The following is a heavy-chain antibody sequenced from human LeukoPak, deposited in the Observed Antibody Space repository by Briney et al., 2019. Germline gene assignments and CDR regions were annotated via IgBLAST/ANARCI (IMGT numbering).Heavy chain of an antibody. J-gene: IGHJ6*02. Sequence: TCAVSGYSISSGYQWAWIRQSPGQGLEWMGWINPNSGGTNYAQKFQGRVTMTRDTSISTAYMELSRLRSDDTAAYYCARVRDDDYYYGMDVWGQGATVTVSS. D-gene: IGHD3-10*01. CDR2: INPNSGGT. CDR1: GYSISSGYQ. CDR3: ARVRDDDYYYGMDV. V-gene: IGHV1-2*02.